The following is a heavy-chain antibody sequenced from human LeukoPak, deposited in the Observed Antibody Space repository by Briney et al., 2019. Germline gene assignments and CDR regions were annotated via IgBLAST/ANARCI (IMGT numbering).Heavy chain of an antibody. CDR3: ARTRRNSGSYYGDY. D-gene: IGHD1-26*01. Sequence: GGSLRLSCAASGFTFSSYWMHWVRHAPGKGLVWVSRINTDGSSTSYADSVKGRFTISSDNAKNTLYLQMNSLRADDTAVYYCARTRRNSGSYYGDYWGQGTLVTVSS. CDR2: INTDGSST. J-gene: IGHJ4*02. V-gene: IGHV3-74*01. CDR1: GFTFSSYW.